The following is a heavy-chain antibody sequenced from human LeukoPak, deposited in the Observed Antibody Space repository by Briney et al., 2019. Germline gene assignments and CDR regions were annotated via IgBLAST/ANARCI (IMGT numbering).Heavy chain of an antibody. CDR2: ISSNGGST. CDR3: ARERESVCDY. J-gene: IGHJ4*02. CDR1: GFTFSSYA. D-gene: IGHD2-8*01. Sequence: GGSLRLSCSASGFTFSSYAMHWVCQAPGKGLEYVSAISSNGGSTYYADSVKGRFTISRDNSKNTLYLQMSSLRAEDTAVYYCARERESVCDYWGQGTLVTVSS. V-gene: IGHV3-64*04.